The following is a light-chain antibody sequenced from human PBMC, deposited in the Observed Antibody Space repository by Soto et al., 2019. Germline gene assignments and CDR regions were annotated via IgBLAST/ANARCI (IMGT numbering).Light chain of an antibody. CDR3: QQRSHT. CDR1: QSVSTS. CDR2: VAS. Sequence: EIVLTQSPATLSLSPGERATLSCRASQSVSTSLAWYQQKPGQAPRLLIYVASNRATGIPARFSGSGSGTDFSLTISSVEPEDFALYYCQQRSHTFGGGTKVEIK. J-gene: IGKJ4*01. V-gene: IGKV3-11*01.